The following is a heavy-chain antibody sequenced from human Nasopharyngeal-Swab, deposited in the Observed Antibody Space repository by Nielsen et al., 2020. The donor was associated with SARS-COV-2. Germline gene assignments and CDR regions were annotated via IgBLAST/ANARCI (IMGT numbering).Heavy chain of an antibody. CDR2: ISGSGGST. CDR3: AKEVALLPLDAFDI. CDR1: GFTFSSYA. D-gene: IGHD2-21*02. Sequence: GWSLRLSCAASGFTFSSYAMSWVRQAPGKGLDWVSVISGSGGSTYYADSVKGRFTISRDNSRNTLYLQMNSLRAEDTAVYYCAKEVALLPLDAFDIWGQGTMVTVSS. V-gene: IGHV3-23*01. J-gene: IGHJ3*02.